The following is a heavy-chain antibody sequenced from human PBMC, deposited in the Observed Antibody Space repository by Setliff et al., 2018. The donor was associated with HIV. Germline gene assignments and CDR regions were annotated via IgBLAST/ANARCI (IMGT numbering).Heavy chain of an antibody. J-gene: IGHJ3*02. Sequence: SLKISCVGSGFNIEEYAMAWVRQVPGKGLEWVSSISWNSVKIDYADFVKGRFTISRDNAKNSLFLQVNSLRTEDTAFCFCAKHWRIESDNSDAFDIWGQGTLVTVSS. CDR3: AKHWRIESDNSDAFDI. D-gene: IGHD1-20*01. CDR1: GFNIEEYA. V-gene: IGHV3-9*01. CDR2: ISWNSVKI.